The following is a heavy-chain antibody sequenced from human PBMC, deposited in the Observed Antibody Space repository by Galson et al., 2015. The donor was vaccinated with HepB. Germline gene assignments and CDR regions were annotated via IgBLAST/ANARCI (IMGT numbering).Heavy chain of an antibody. CDR1: GYTFTSYD. CDR2: MNPNSGNT. J-gene: IGHJ4*02. D-gene: IGHD3-10*01. V-gene: IGHV1-8*01. Sequence: SVKVSCKASGYTFTSYDINWVRQATGQGLEWMGWMNPNSGNTGYAQKFQGRVTMTRNTSISTAYMELSSLRSEDTAVYYCAGAKMVRGVIRAFGYWGQGTLVTVSS. CDR3: AGAKMVRGVIRAFGY.